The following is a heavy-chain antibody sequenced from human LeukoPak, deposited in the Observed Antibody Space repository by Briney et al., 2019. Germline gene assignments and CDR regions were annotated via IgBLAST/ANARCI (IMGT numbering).Heavy chain of an antibody. V-gene: IGHV3-74*01. J-gene: IGHJ4*02. CDR2: INSDGSST. D-gene: IGHD6-13*01. Sequence: GGSLRLSCAASGFTFSSYWMHWVRQAPGKGLVWVSRINSDGSSTSYADSVKGRFTISRDNAKNTLYLQMNSLRAEDTAVYYCAKERGYSSSWYAVPSFDYWGQGTLVTVSS. CDR1: GFTFSSYW. CDR3: AKERGYSSSWYAVPSFDY.